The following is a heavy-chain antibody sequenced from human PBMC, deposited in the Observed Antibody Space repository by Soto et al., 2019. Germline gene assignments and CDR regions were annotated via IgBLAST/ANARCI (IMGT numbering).Heavy chain of an antibody. V-gene: IGHV1-8*01. CDR2: MNPNSGNT. J-gene: IGHJ5*02. CDR3: ARVGGYCISTSCFNWFDP. D-gene: IGHD2-2*01. Sequence: QVQLVQSGAEVKKPGASVKVSCKASGYTFTSYDINWVRQATGQGLEWMGWMNPNSGNTGYAQKFQGRVTMTRNTSIRTAYMELSSLGSEDTAVYYCARVGGYCISTSCFNWFDPWGQGTLVTVSS. CDR1: GYTFTSYD.